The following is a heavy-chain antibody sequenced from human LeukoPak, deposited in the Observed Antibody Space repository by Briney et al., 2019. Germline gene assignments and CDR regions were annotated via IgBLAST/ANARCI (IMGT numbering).Heavy chain of an antibody. V-gene: IGHV1-2*02. CDR2: INPNSGDR. J-gene: IGHJ4*02. Sequence: ASVKVSCKASGYTFTGHYMHWARQAPGQGLEWMGWINPNSGDRNSAQKFQGRVTMTRDTSISTVYKELSRLGPDDTAVYYCAREGWDQRDTAAFDHWGQGTLVTVSS. CDR1: GYTFTGHY. D-gene: IGHD6-19*01. CDR3: AREGWDQRDTAAFDH.